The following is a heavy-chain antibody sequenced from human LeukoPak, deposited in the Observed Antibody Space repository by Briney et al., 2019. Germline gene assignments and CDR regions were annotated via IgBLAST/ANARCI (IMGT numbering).Heavy chain of an antibody. V-gene: IGHV3-7*01. CDR3: AREGGASYDFWSGYWRGYYYYYMDV. D-gene: IGHD3-3*01. J-gene: IGHJ6*03. Sequence: GGSLRLSCAASGLRFSDYYVSWIRQAPGKGLEWVANIKQDGSEKYYVDSVKGRFTISRDNAKNSLYLQMNSLRAEDTAVYYCAREGGASYDFWSGYWRGYYYYYMDVWGKGTTVTVSS. CDR2: IKQDGSEK. CDR1: GLRFSDYY.